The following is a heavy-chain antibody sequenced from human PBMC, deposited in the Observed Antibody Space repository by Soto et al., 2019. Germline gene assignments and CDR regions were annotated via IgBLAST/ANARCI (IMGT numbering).Heavy chain of an antibody. V-gene: IGHV4-4*02. CDR2: IYHSGST. CDR3: AGRTAAAGRKNWFDP. D-gene: IGHD6-13*01. Sequence: SETLSLTCAVSSGSISSSNWWSWVRQPPGKGLEWIGEIYHSGSTNYNPSLKSRVTISVDKSKNQFSLKLSSVTAADTAVYYCAGRTAAAGRKNWFDPWGQGTLVTVSS. CDR1: SGSISSSNW. J-gene: IGHJ5*02.